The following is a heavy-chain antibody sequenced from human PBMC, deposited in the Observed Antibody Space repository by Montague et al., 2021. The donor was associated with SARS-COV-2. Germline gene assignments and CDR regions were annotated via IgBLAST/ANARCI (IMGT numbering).Heavy chain of an antibody. Sequence: SLRLSCAASGFTFSRQGMNWVRQAPGKGLEWVSVIDGNGGGIFYADSVKGRFTIFRDNSKNTLYLQLNSLRGDDTAVYYCAKEVATAGPWYYGLDVWGQGTTVTVSS. CDR2: IDGNGGGI. CDR3: AKEVATAGPWYYGLDV. D-gene: IGHD6-13*01. V-gene: IGHV3-23*01. CDR1: GFTFSRQG. J-gene: IGHJ6*02.